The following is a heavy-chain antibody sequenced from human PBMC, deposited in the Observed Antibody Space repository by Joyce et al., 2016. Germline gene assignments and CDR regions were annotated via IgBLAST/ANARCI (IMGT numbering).Heavy chain of an antibody. D-gene: IGHD4-17*01. CDR1: GYIFSNYG. J-gene: IGHJ4*02. CDR3: ARGADGDYISSFDH. V-gene: IGHV1-18*01. CDR2: ITAYNGYT. Sequence: QGRLVQSGAEVKKPGSSVKVSCRTSGYIFSNYGVNWVRQAPGQGLEWMGWITAYNGYTKYAQKFQGRVTMTTDTYTRTVYMEVRRLRSDDTAVYFCARGADGDYISSFDHWGQGTLLTVSS.